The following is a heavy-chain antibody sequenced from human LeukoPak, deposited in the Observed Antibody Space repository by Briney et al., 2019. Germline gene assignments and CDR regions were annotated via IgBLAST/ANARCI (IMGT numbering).Heavy chain of an antibody. CDR2: IYYSGST. J-gene: IGHJ4*02. Sequence: SETLSLTCTVSGGSISSSSYYWGWIRQPPGKGLEWIGSIYYSGSTYYNPSLKSRVTISVDTSKNQFSLKLSSVTAADTAVYYCATVDVVVTAIGYWGQGTLVTVSS. CDR3: ATVDVVVTAIGY. D-gene: IGHD2-21*02. CDR1: GGSISSSSYY. V-gene: IGHV4-39*01.